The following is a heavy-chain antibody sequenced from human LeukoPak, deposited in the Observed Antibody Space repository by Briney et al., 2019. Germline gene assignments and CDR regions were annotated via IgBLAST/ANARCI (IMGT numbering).Heavy chain of an antibody. CDR1: GITFSSYS. J-gene: IGHJ4*02. CDR3: ARSARLMKGVVEVTALDD. CDR2: LSSSGSAF. V-gene: IGHV3-48*04. Sequence: GGSLRLSCVASGITFSSYSMNWVRQAPGKGLEWIAYLSSSGSAFSYADSVKGRFTIARDNAKNSVYLEMNSLRADDTAVYYCARSARLMKGVVEVTALDDWGQGTLVTVSS. D-gene: IGHD3-3*01.